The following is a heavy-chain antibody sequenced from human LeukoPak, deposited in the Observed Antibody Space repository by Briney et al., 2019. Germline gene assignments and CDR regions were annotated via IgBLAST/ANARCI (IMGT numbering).Heavy chain of an antibody. D-gene: IGHD1-26*01. CDR1: GGSISSSS. J-gene: IGHJ4*02. CDR2: ISSSSNYI. Sequence: PSETLSLTCTVSGGSISSSSYYWGWIRQPPGKGLEWVSSISSSSNYIYYADSVKGRFTISRDNAKNSLYLQMNSLRAEDTAVYYCARAISGSYRYFDYWGQGTLVTVSS. CDR3: ARAISGSYRYFDY. V-gene: IGHV3-21*04.